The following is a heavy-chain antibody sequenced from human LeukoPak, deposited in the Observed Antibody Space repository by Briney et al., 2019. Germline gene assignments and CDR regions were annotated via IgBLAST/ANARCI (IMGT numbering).Heavy chain of an antibody. CDR3: ARRDYYDSSGYYSAYNWFDP. Sequence: EASVTVSCTASGYTFTTYDINWVRQATGQGLEWMGWMNPNSGNTDYAQKFQGRVTMTRDTSISTAYMELSSLRSEDTAVYYCARRDYYDSSGYYSAYNWFDPWGQGTLVTVSS. J-gene: IGHJ5*02. CDR1: GYTFTTYD. V-gene: IGHV1-8*01. D-gene: IGHD3-22*01. CDR2: MNPNSGNT.